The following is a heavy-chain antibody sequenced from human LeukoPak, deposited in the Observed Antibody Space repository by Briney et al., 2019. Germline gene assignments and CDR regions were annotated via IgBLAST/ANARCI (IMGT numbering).Heavy chain of an antibody. CDR3: ASDAPRYYDFWS. V-gene: IGHV4-39*01. CDR1: GGSISSSSYY. Sequence: SETLSLTCTVSGGSISSSSYYWGWIRQPPGKGLEWIGSIYYSGSTYYNPSLKSRVTISVDTSKNQFSLKLSSVTAADTAVYYCASDAPRYYDFWSWGQGTLVTVSS. CDR2: IYYSGST. J-gene: IGHJ4*02. D-gene: IGHD3-3*01.